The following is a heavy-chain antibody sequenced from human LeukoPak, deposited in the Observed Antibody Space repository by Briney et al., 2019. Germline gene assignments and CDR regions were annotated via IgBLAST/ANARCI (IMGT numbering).Heavy chain of an antibody. V-gene: IGHV4-39*07. D-gene: IGHD6-13*01. J-gene: IGHJ6*03. CDR3: ARDDLQLVRRLGGGTEYYYYYYMDV. CDR2: VYYIGST. CDR1: GDSISRSSDY. Sequence: NPSETLSLACTVSGDSISRSSDYWGWIRQPPGKGPEWIGSVYYIGSTFYNPSLKSRLTISIDTSKNQFSLKLRSVTAADTAVYYCARDDLQLVRRLGGGTEYYYYYYMDVWGKGTTVTVSS.